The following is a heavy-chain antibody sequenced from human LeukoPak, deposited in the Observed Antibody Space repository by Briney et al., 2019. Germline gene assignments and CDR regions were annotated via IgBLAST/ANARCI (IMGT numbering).Heavy chain of an antibody. D-gene: IGHD6-13*01. J-gene: IGHJ6*02. CDR3: ASSCPYSSSHCYYGMDV. CDR2: IYSGGST. CDR1: GFTVSSNY. Sequence: GGSLRLSCAASGFTVSSNYMSWVRQAPGKGLEWVSVIYSGGSTYYADSVKGRFTISRDNSKNTLYLQMNSLRAEDTAVYYCASSCPYSSSHCYYGMDVWGQGTTVTVSS. V-gene: IGHV3-66*01.